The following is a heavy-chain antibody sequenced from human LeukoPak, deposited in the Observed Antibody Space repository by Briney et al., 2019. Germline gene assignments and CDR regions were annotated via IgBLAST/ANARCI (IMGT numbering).Heavy chain of an antibody. V-gene: IGHV1-18*01. CDR2: ISAYNGNT. CDR1: GGTFSSYA. D-gene: IGHD2-2*01. J-gene: IGHJ3*02. CDR3: ARLSAAVDAFDI. Sequence: GASVKVSCKASGGTFSSYAISWVRQAPGQGLEWMGWISAYNGNTNYAQKLQGRVTMTTDTSTSTAYMELRSLRSDDTAMYYCARLSAAVDAFDIWGQGTMVTVSS.